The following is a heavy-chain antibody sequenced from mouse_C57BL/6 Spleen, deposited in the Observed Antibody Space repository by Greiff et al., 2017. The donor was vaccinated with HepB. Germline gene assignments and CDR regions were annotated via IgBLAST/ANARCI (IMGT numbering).Heavy chain of an antibody. CDR2: IWSGGST. J-gene: IGHJ4*01. CDR3: TRLYYGNYEEDYYAFDY. CDR1: GFSLTSYG. V-gene: IGHV2-2*01. D-gene: IGHD2-1*01. Sequence: VQRVESGPGLVQPSQSLSITCTVSGFSLTSYGVHWVRQSPGKGLEWLGVIWSGGSTDYNAAFISRLSISKDNSKSQVFFKMNSLHADDTAIYYCTRLYYGNYEEDYYAFDYWGKGTSVTVSS.